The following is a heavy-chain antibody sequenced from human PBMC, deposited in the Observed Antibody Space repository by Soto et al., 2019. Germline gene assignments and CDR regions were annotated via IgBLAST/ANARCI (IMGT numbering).Heavy chain of an antibody. D-gene: IGHD6-13*01. J-gene: IGHJ6*03. CDR2: IIPILGIA. CDR1: GGTFSSYT. V-gene: IGHV1-69*04. CDR3: ARESYSSSREDYYYYYYMDV. Sequence: GASVKVSWKASGGTFSSYTISWGRQAPGQGVEWMGRIIPILGIANYAQKFQGRVTITADKSTSTAYMELSSLRSEDTAVYYCARESYSSSREDYYYYYYMDVWGKGTTVTVSS.